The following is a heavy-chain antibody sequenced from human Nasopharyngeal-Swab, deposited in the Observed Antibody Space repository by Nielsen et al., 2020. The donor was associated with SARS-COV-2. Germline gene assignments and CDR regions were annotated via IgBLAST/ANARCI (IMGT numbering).Heavy chain of an antibody. J-gene: IGHJ4*02. CDR1: GFTFRSRD. Sequence: GGSLRLSCAASGFTFRSRDMYWVRQAPGKGLERVSAITGSGGTTSYADSVKGRFTISRDNSKNTLYLQMNSLRAEDTAVYYCATPGTRCSGDTCNMWVFDYWGQGTLVTVSS. CDR3: ATPGTRCSGDTCNMWVFDY. D-gene: IGHD2-15*01. V-gene: IGHV3-23*01. CDR2: ITGSGGTT.